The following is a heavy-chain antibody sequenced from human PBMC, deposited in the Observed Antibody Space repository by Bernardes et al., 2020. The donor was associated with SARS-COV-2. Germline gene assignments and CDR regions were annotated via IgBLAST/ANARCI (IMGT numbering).Heavy chain of an antibody. Sequence: SETLSLTRAVYGGSFSGYYWSWIRQPPGKGLEWIGEINHSGSTNYNPSLKSRVTISVDTSKNQFSLKLSSVTAADTAVYYCARGGDYSFVTDWNFGNYYYYGMDVWGQETTVTVSS. J-gene: IGHJ6*02. CDR3: ARGGDYSFVTDWNFGNYYYYGMDV. D-gene: IGHD4-4*01. V-gene: IGHV4-34*01. CDR1: GGSFSGYY. CDR2: INHSGST.